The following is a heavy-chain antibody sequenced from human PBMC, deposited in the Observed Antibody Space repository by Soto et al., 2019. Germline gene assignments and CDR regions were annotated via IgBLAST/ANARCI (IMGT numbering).Heavy chain of an antibody. CDR2: ISAYNGNT. Sequence: GASVKVSCKASGYTFTSYGISWVRQAPGQGLEWMGWISAYNGNTNYAQKLQGRVTMTTDTSTSTAYMELRSLRSDDTAVYYCARAPLSRFEQQLREYWGQGTLVTVSS. J-gene: IGHJ4*02. CDR3: ARAPLSRFEQQLREY. D-gene: IGHD6-13*01. CDR1: GYTFTSYG. V-gene: IGHV1-18*04.